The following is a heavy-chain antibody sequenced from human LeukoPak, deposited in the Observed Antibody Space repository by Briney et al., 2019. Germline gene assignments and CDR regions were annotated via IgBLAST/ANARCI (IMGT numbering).Heavy chain of an antibody. V-gene: IGHV1-69*02. CDR2: IIPILGIA. CDR1: GGTFSSYT. D-gene: IGHD5-12*01. CDR3: ARGVATLADPPDY. Sequence: GASVKVSCKASGGTFSSYTISWVRQAPGQGLEWMGRIIPILGIANYAQKFQGRVTITADKSASTAYMELSSLRSEDTAVYYCARGVATLADPPDYWGQGTLVTVSS. J-gene: IGHJ4*02.